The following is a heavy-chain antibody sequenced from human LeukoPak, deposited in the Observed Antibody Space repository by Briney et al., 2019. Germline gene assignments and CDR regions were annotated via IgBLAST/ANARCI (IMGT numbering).Heavy chain of an antibody. V-gene: IGHV4-34*01. CDR1: DGSLSGSY. D-gene: IGHD2/OR15-2a*01. J-gene: IGHJ4*02. CDR2: INYSGIT. CDR3: ARQKLSTFRQYRRARPFDS. Sequence: SETLSLTCAVSDGSLSGSYWTWIRQTPGKGLEWIGDINYSGITNYDPSLKSRVTISVDTSTNQFSLRLTSVTAADTALYYCARQKLSTFRQYRRARPFDSWGQGTLVTVSS.